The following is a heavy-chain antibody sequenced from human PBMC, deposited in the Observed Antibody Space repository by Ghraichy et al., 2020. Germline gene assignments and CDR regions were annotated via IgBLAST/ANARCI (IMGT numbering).Heavy chain of an antibody. CDR2: ITSSSRSI. CDR1: GFTLSSYN. D-gene: IGHD3-22*01. V-gene: IGHV3-48*02. J-gene: IGHJ6*02. Sequence: GESLRLSCVGSGFTLSSYNMNWVRQSPGKGLEWISYITSSSRSIFYADSVKGRFTISRDNAKNSVSLHMTSLRDEDTAIYYCARASRVVRFYYYDGMDVWGQGTTVTVSS. CDR3: ARASRVVRFYYYDGMDV.